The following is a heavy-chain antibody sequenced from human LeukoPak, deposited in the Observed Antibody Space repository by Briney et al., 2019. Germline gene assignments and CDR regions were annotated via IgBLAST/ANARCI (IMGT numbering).Heavy chain of an antibody. D-gene: IGHD4-17*01. V-gene: IGHV3-48*01. Sequence: GGSLRLSCAASGFTFSSYSMNWVRQAPGKGLEWLSYISSSSSPIYYADSVKGRFTISRDNAKNSLYLQMNSLIAEDTAVYFCARLSGDPPYWGQGTLVTVSS. CDR1: GFTFSSYS. J-gene: IGHJ4*02. CDR2: ISSSSSPI. CDR3: ARLSGDPPY.